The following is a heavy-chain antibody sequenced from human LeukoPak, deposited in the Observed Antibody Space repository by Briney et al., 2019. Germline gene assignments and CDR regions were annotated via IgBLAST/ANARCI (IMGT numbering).Heavy chain of an antibody. J-gene: IGHJ5*02. CDR1: GGSISSSSYY. V-gene: IGHV4-39*07. Sequence: PSETLSLTCTVSGGSISSSSYYWGWIRQPPGKGLEWIGSIYYSGSTYYNPSLKSRVTISVDTSKNQFSLKLSSVTAADTAVYYCASFWPSGWFDPWGQGTLVTVSS. CDR3: ASFWPSGWFDP. CDR2: IYYSGST. D-gene: IGHD3-3*01.